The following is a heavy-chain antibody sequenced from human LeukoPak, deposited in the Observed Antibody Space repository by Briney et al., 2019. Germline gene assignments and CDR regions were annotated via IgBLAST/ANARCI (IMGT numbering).Heavy chain of an antibody. CDR1: GYRFTSYW. D-gene: IGHD1-20*01. J-gene: IGHJ4*01. CDR2: IYPGDSDT. V-gene: IGHV5-51*01. CDR3: SRLNNWHDKELDY. Sequence: GGSLKISCKGSGYRFTSYWIGWVRQMPRKGLEWMGIIYPGDSDTNYSPSFQGQVTISADKSIGAAYLQWSSQKASDTAIYYCSRLNNWHDKELDYWGHGTLVTVSS.